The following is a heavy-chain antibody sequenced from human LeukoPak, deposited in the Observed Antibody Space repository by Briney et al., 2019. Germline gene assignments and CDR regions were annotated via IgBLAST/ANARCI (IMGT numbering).Heavy chain of an antibody. V-gene: IGHV3-30*03. CDR1: GFTFSSYG. CDR3: ARPPRGVGYYDSSGYYDAFDI. Sequence: GGSLRLSCAASGFTFSSYGMHWVRQAPGKGLEWVAVISYDGSNKYYADSVKGRFTISRDNSKNTLYLQMNSLRAEDTAVYYCARPPRGVGYYDSSGYYDAFDIWGQGTMVTVSS. J-gene: IGHJ3*02. CDR2: ISYDGSNK. D-gene: IGHD3-22*01.